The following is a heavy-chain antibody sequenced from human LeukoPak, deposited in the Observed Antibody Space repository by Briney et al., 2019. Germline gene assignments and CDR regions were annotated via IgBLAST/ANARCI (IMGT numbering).Heavy chain of an antibody. J-gene: IGHJ4*02. D-gene: IGHD3-9*01. V-gene: IGHV3-7*01. CDR2: LNLDGSDK. Sequence: HPGGSLRLSCVVSGFTFSESWMSWVRQAPGKGLGWVASLNLDGSDKYYVDSVKGRFTISRDNAKNSLYLQMDSLRAEDTAVYYCARTSGTGWSHWGQGTLVTVSS. CDR1: GFTFSESW. CDR3: ARTSGTGWSH.